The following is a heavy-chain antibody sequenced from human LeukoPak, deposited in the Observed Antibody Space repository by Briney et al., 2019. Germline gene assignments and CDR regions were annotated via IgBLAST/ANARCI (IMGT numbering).Heavy chain of an antibody. V-gene: IGHV3-53*01. D-gene: IGHD2-8*02. CDR1: GFTVSSNY. J-gene: IGHJ5*02. CDR2: IYSGGST. Sequence: GGSLRLSCAASGFTVSSNYMSWVRQAPGKGLEWVSVIYSGGSTYYADSVKGRFTISRDNSKNTLHLQMNSLRAEDTAVYYCARYWGLDWFDPWGQGTLVTVSS. CDR3: ARYWGLDWFDP.